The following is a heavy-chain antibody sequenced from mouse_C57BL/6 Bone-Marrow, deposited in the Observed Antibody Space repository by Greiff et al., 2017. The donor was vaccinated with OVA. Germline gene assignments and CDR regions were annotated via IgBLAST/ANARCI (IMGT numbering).Heavy chain of an antibody. CDR1: GYTFTDYY. J-gene: IGHJ4*01. V-gene: IGHV1-26*01. CDR2: INPNNGGT. CDR3: ARSRTPAMDY. Sequence: VQLQQSGPELVKPGASVKLSCKASGYTFTDYYMNWVKQSHGKSLEWIGDINPNNGGTSYNQKFKGKATLPVDKSSSTAYMELRSLTSEDSAGYYCARSRTPAMDYWGQGTSVTVSS.